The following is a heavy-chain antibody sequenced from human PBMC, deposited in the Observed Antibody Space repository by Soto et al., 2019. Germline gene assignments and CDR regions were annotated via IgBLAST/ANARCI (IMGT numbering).Heavy chain of an antibody. Sequence: EVQVLESGGSLVQPGGSLRLSCAATGFTFSDVAMSWVRQAPGKGLEWVSRIYGGGNGPHYADSVKGRVTISRDNSKNTLYLQMNSLSAEDTAVYYCAKMEGMDPWAYSFDYWGQGTLVTVSS. CDR1: GFTFSDVA. J-gene: IGHJ4*02. CDR3: AKMEGMDPWAYSFDY. D-gene: IGHD2-2*03. V-gene: IGHV3-23*01. CDR2: IYGGGNGP.